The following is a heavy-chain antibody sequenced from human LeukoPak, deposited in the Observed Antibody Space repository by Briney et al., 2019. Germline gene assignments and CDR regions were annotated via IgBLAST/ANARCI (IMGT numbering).Heavy chain of an antibody. D-gene: IGHD3-22*01. CDR1: GFTFSSYW. J-gene: IGHJ3*01. Sequence: PGGSLRLSCAASGFTFSSYWMHWVRQAPGKGLVWVSRINSDGSSTIHADSVKGRFPISRGNAKNTMYLQMNSLRAEDTAVYYCAGDPYYYDSSGYFRDWGQGTMVTVSS. CDR2: INSDGSST. V-gene: IGHV3-74*01. CDR3: AGDPYYYDSSGYFRD.